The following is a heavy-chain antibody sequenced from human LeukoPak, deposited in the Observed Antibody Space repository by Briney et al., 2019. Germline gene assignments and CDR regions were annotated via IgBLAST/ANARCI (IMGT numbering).Heavy chain of an antibody. Sequence: SRTLSLTCVVSGDSVSSKNGAWNWIRHYRSKWYNDYAESMEGRMTISQDTSKNQYSLHLNSVTPDDTAVYYCARDFGTTGWHTFDYWGQGTLVTVSS. J-gene: IGHJ4*02. CDR1: GDSVSSKNGA. V-gene: IGHV6-1*01. CDR3: ARDFGTTGWHTFDY. CDR2: RSKWYN. D-gene: IGHD6-19*01.